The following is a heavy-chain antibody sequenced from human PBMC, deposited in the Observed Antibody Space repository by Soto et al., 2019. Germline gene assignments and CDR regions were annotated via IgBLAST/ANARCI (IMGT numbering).Heavy chain of an antibody. Sequence: TSETLSLTCTVSGGSITTTTYYWTWIRQPPGKGLEGIGNIYYSGSTYYNPSLTSRVTISVGTPKNHLSLKLSSVTAADTAVYYCARHSPRSPLAVVTKPSYYFDYWGQGTLVTVSS. CDR3: ARHSPRSPLAVVTKPSYYFDY. CDR2: IYYSGST. CDR1: GGSITTTTYY. V-gene: IGHV4-39*01. J-gene: IGHJ4*02. D-gene: IGHD2-21*02.